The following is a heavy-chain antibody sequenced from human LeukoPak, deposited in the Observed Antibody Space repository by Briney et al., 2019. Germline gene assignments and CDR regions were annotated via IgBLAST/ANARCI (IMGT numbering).Heavy chain of an antibody. Sequence: SETLSLTCTVSGASMSGYYWTWIRQSPGKGLEWLRHIHSSGTTTYNPSFNGRVATSMDTSKNQFSLSLTSATATDTAFYYCSSRRGGYGEGEFIYWGQGTLVTVSS. CDR1: GASMSGYY. D-gene: IGHD3-10*01. CDR2: IHSSGTT. V-gene: IGHV4-4*09. CDR3: SSRRGGYGEGEFIY. J-gene: IGHJ4*02.